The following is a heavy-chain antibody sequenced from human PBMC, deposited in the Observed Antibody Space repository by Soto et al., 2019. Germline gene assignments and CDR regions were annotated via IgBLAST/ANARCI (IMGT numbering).Heavy chain of an antibody. CDR1: GHNLLDFW. Sequence: EVQLVQSGAEMKKPGESLKISCKASGHNLLDFWIGWVRQMPGKGLEWMGSIYPGDSDTRYSPSFQGQVTISADKSISTAYLQWSSLRAPDAAMYFCGATRTIGDYYFHYWGQGTLVTVSS. CDR2: IYPGDSDT. J-gene: IGHJ4*02. CDR3: GATRTIGDYYFHY. D-gene: IGHD1-26*01. V-gene: IGHV5-51*01.